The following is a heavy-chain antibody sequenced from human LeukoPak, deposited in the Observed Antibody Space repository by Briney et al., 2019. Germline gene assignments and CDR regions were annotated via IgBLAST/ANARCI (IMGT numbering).Heavy chain of an antibody. CDR1: GFTVSSNY. CDR3: AKSPLGYCSGGSCYSPDW. D-gene: IGHD2-15*01. V-gene: IGHV3-53*01. CDR2: IYSGGSR. J-gene: IGHJ4*02. Sequence: PGGSLRLSCAASGFTVSSNYMSWVRQAPGKGLEWVSVIYSGGSRYYADSVKGRFTISRDNSKNTMYLQMSSLRAEDTAVYYCAKSPLGYCSGGSCYSPDWWGQGTLVTVSS.